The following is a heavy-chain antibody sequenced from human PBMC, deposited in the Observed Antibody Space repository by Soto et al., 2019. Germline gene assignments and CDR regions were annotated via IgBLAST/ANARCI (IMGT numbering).Heavy chain of an antibody. CDR3: ARDLGYCTNGVCHNNYYFDY. J-gene: IGHJ4*02. CDR1: GGTFSSYA. CDR2: IIPIFGTA. D-gene: IGHD2-8*01. Sequence: SVKVSCKASGGTFSSYAISWVRQAPGQGLEWMGGIIPIFGTANYAQKFQGRVTITADESTSTAYMELSSLRSEDTAVYYCARDLGYCTNGVCHNNYYFDYWGQGTLVTVSS. V-gene: IGHV1-69*13.